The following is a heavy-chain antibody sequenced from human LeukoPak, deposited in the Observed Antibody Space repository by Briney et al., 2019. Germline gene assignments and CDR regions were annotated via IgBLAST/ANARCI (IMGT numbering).Heavy chain of an antibody. J-gene: IGHJ6*03. V-gene: IGHV4-39*01. CDR2: IYYSGST. D-gene: IGHD3-3*01. CDR3: ASPLYDFWSGYYTQYYYMDV. CDR1: GGSISSSSYY. Sequence: SETLSLTCTVSGGSISSSSYYWGWIRQPPGKGLEWIGSIYYSGSTYYNPSLKSRVTISVDTSKNQFSLKLSSVTAADTAVYYCASPLYDFWSGYYTQYYYMDVWGKGTTVTVSS.